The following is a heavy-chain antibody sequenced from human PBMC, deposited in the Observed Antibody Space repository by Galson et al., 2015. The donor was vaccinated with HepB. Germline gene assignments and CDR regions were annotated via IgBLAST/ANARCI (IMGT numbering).Heavy chain of an antibody. J-gene: IGHJ6*02. D-gene: IGHD3-10*01. Sequence: LSLTCTVSGGSMRRYYWRWIRQPPWKGLEWIGHIYYSGSTNYNPSHKSRVTISVDPCKNQFSLKPSSATAADTAVYYCARAYGSGSLMDFWGQGTTVTVSS. CDR1: GGSMRRYY. V-gene: IGHV4-59*01. CDR3: ARAYGSGSLMDF. CDR2: IYYSGST.